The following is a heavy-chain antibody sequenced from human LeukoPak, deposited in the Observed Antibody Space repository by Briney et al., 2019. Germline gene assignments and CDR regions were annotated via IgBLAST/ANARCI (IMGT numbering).Heavy chain of an antibody. D-gene: IGHD1-26*01. Sequence: GGSLRLSCAASGFTFSSYGMHWARQAPGKGLEWVAVIWYDGSNKYYADSVKGRFTISRDNSKNTLYLQMNSLRAEDTAVYYCARDGVGARENAFDIWGQGTMVTVSS. CDR3: ARDGVGARENAFDI. V-gene: IGHV3-33*01. CDR1: GFTFSSYG. J-gene: IGHJ3*02. CDR2: IWYDGSNK.